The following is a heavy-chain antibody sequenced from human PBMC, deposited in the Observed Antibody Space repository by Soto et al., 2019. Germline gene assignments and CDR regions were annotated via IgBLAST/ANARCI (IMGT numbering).Heavy chain of an antibody. Sequence: ASVKVSCKGSGQTLTEFAVHWVRRAPGEGLEWMGGFDPDGGEIVVAQKFQDRVTMTEAISTDTAYLELTNLRSEDTAVYFCAISRYDYVWGSSRSEFYFVNWGQGTLVTVSS. V-gene: IGHV1-24*01. CDR2: FDPDGGEI. CDR1: GQTLTEFA. CDR3: AISRYDYVWGSSRSEFYFVN. J-gene: IGHJ4*02. D-gene: IGHD3-16*02.